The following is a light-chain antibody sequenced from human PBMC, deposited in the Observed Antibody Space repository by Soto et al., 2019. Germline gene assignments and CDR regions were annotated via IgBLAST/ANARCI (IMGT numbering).Light chain of an antibody. CDR3: GSYAGSKGVV. V-gene: IGLV2-8*01. J-gene: IGLJ2*01. CDR1: SSDVGGYNY. Sequence: QSALTQPPSASGSPGQSVTISCTGTSSDVGGYNYVSWYQQHPGKAPKLLIHDVSKRPSGVPDRFSGSKSGNAASLTVSGLQAEDEADYYCGSYAGSKGVVFGGGTQLT. CDR2: DVS.